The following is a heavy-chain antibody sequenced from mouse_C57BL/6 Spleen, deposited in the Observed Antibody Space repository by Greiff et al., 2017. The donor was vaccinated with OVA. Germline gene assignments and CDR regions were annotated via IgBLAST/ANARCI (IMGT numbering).Heavy chain of an antibody. CDR3: ARNYGSLYAMDD. CDR2: IRSDGST. V-gene: IGHV2-6*02. CDR1: GFSLTSYG. D-gene: IGHD1-1*01. Sequence: QVKVVESGPGLVAPSQSLSITCTVSGFSLTSYGVHWVRQPPGKGLEWLVVIRSDGSTTYNSALKSRLSISKDNSKSQVFLKMNSLQTDDTAMYNCARNYGSLYAMDDWGKGTSVTVSS. J-gene: IGHJ4*01.